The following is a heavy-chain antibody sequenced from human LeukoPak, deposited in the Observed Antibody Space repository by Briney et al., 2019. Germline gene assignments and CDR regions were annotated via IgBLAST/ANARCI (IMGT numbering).Heavy chain of an antibody. J-gene: IGHJ3*02. CDR2: IYHSGST. CDR3: ARVRCSSTSCYIGYAFDI. D-gene: IGHD2-2*02. Sequence: SGTLSLTCAVSGGSFSSSNWWSWVRQPPGKGLEWIGEIYHSGSTNYNPSLKSRVTISVDKSKNQFSLKLSSVTAADTAVYYCARVRCSSTSCYIGYAFDIWGQGTMVTVSS. V-gene: IGHV4-4*02. CDR1: GGSFSSSNW.